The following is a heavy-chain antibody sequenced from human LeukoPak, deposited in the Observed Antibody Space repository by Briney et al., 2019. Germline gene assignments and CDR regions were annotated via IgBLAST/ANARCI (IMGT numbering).Heavy chain of an antibody. CDR1: GFTFSSYG. CDR3: AKDPPPANYCSSTSCHNWFDP. Sequence: GRSLRLPCAASGFTFSSYGMHWVRQAPGKGLEWVAVISYDGSNKYYADSVKGRFTISRDNSKNTLYLQMNSLRAEDTAVYYCAKDPPPANYCSSTSCHNWFDPWGQGTLVTVSS. V-gene: IGHV3-30*18. D-gene: IGHD2-2*01. J-gene: IGHJ5*02. CDR2: ISYDGSNK.